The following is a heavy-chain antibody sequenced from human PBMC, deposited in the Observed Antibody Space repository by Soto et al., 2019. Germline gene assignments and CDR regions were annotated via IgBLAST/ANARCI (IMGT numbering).Heavy chain of an antibody. CDR2: INSDGTIT. D-gene: IGHD1-26*01. CDR1: GFTFSSYA. CDR3: TRHGSGSYYDS. J-gene: IGHJ4*02. Sequence: GGSLRLSCAASGFTFSSYAMSWVRQAPGKGLEWVSRINSDGTITTYADSVKGRFTISRDNAKNTLYLQMNSLRAEDTAVYYCTRHGSGSYYDSWGQGVLVTVSS. V-gene: IGHV3-74*01.